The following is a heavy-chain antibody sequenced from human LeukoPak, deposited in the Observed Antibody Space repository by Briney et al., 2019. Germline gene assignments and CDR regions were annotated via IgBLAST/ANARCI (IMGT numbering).Heavy chain of an antibody. J-gene: IGHJ5*02. CDR3: ARNWFDP. V-gene: IGHV3-20*04. CDR2: INWNGGST. Sequence: PGGSLRLFCAASGLPFDDYCMSWVPQAPGKGREWVSGINWNGGSTGYADSVKGRYTITRDNAKNTVYLQMNSLRFEDTAMYYWARNWFDPWGQGTLVTVSS. CDR1: GLPFDDYC.